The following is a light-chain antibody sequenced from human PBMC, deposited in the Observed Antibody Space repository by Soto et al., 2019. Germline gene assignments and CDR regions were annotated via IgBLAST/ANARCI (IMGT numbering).Light chain of an antibody. CDR1: SSDVGGYNY. Sequence: HSALTQPPSASGSPGQSVTISCTGTSSDVGGYNYVSWYQQHPGKAPKLMIYEVSKRPSGVPDRFSGSKSGNTASLTVSGLQAEDEADYHCYSYAGSNNWVFGGGTKLTVL. CDR2: EVS. J-gene: IGLJ3*02. V-gene: IGLV2-8*01. CDR3: YSYAGSNNWV.